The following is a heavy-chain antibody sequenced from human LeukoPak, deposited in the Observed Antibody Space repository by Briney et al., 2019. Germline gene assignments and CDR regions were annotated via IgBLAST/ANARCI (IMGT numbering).Heavy chain of an antibody. CDR1: GFTFSSYS. J-gene: IGHJ4*02. CDR3: ARSGSHDY. CDR2: FTGSSSNI. Sequence: GGSLRLSCAASGFTFSSYSMNWVRQAPGKGLEWVSSFTGSSSNIYYADSVKGRFTISRDNAKNSLYLQMNSLRAEDTAVYYCARSGSHDYWGQGTLVTVSS. D-gene: IGHD1-26*01. V-gene: IGHV3-21*01.